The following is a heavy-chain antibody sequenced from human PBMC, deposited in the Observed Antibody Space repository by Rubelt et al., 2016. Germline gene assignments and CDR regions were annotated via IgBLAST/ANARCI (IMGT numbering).Heavy chain of an antibody. CDR1: GFTFSTYA. V-gene: IGHV3-23*04. J-gene: IGHJ3*02. D-gene: IGHD3-16*02. CDR2: LSGSGDST. CDR3: ANYRQSGIGRDI. Sequence: EVQLVQSGGDLVQPGGSLRLSCAASGFTFSTYAMSWVRQPPGKGLEWVSALSGSGDSTYYADSVKGRFTISRDNSKNTLYLQMNSLRAEDTALYYCANYRQSGIGRDIWGQGTMVTVSS.